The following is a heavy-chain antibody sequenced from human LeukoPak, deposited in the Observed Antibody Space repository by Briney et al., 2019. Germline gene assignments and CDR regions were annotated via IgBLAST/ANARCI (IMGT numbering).Heavy chain of an antibody. CDR2: ISGSGVST. V-gene: IGHV3-23*01. CDR1: GFTFSSYS. J-gene: IGHJ4*02. Sequence: GGSLRLSCAASGFTFSSYSMNWVRQAPGKGLEWVSTISGSGVSTFYADSVKGRFTISRDDSKNTLYLQMNSLSAEDTAVYYCAKHHNWGSQYYFDYWGQGTLVTVSS. CDR3: AKHHNWGSQYYFDY. D-gene: IGHD7-27*01.